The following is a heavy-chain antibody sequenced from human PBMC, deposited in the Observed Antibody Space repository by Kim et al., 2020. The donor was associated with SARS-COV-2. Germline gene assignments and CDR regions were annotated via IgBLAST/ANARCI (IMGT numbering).Heavy chain of an antibody. V-gene: IGHV3-49*04. CDR2: IRSKAYGGTT. CDR1: GFTFGDYA. D-gene: IGHD3-22*01. CDR3: TRAVAYYYDSSGYHDY. Sequence: GGSLRLSCTASGFTFGDYAMSWVRQAPGKGLEWVGFIRSKAYGGTTEYAASVKGRFTISRDDSKSIAYLQMNSLKTEDTAVYYCTRAVAYYYDSSGYHDYWGQGTLVTVSS. J-gene: IGHJ4*02.